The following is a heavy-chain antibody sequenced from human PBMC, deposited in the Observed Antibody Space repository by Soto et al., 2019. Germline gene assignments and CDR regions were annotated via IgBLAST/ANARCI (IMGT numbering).Heavy chain of an antibody. Sequence: DVQLLESGGGLVQPGGSLRLSCAASGFSFSSYAMVWVRQAPGKGLEWVSVISARGGSSYFADSVKGRFTISRDNSKNVLSLEMNSLRAEDTAIYFCAKGSIEYSASVDNWGQGTLLRVSS. CDR2: ISARGGSS. D-gene: IGHD4-4*01. V-gene: IGHV3-23*01. CDR1: GFSFSSYA. CDR3: AKGSIEYSASVDN. J-gene: IGHJ4*02.